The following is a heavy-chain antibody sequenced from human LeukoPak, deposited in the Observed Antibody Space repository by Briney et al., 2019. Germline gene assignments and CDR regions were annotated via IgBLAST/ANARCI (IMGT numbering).Heavy chain of an antibody. J-gene: IGHJ6*02. D-gene: IGHD2-2*01. CDR2: MNPNSGNT. Sequence: ASVKVSCKASGYTFTSYDINWVRQATGQGLEWMGWMNPNSGNTGYAQKFQGRVTMTRNTSISTAYMELSSLRSEDTAVYYCAGSPPLDVVVPAAHYYYYYGMDVWGQGTTVTVSS. CDR3: AGSPPLDVVVPAAHYYYYYGMDV. V-gene: IGHV1-8*01. CDR1: GYTFTSYD.